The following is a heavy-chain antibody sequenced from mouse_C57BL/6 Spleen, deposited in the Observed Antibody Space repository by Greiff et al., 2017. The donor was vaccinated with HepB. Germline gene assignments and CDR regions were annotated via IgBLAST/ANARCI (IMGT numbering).Heavy chain of an antibody. CDR1: GFTFSDYG. CDR3: ARGGLLPYFDY. J-gene: IGHJ2*01. CDR2: ISSGSSTI. V-gene: IGHV5-17*01. D-gene: IGHD1-1*01. Sequence: EVQGVESGGGLVKPGGSLKLSCAASGFTFSDYGMHWVRQAPEKGLEWVAYISSGSSTIYYADTVKGRFTISRDNAKNTLFLQMTSLRSEDTAMYYCARGGLLPYFDYWGQGTTLTVSS.